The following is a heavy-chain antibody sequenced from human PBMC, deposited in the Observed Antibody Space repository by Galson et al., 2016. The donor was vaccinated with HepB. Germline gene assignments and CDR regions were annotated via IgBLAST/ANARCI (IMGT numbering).Heavy chain of an antibody. V-gene: IGHV3-23*01. J-gene: IGHJ4*02. CDR3: ARDQLEGSFGELLHSGFDY. Sequence: SLRLSCAASGFSFDDYGMTWVRQAPGKGLEWVSSISDGGLPHYADSVKGRFTISRDNSKNTLYLQMNSLRAEDTAVYYCARDQLEGSFGELLHSGFDYWGQGTLVTVSS. CDR1: GFSFDDYG. CDR2: ISDGGLP. D-gene: IGHD3-10*01.